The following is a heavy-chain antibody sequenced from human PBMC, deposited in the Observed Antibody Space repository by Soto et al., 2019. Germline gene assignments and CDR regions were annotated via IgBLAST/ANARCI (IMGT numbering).Heavy chain of an antibody. V-gene: IGHV3-23*01. Sequence: EVQLLESGGGLVQPGGSLRLSCAASGFTFSSYAMSWVRQAPGKGLEWVSAISGSGGSTYDADSVKGRFTISRDNSENSLYLQMNILRAEDTAVYYCAKDRPDILVPDPPQDYWGQGTLVTVAS. CDR1: GFTFSSYA. CDR3: AKDRPDILVPDPPQDY. CDR2: ISGSGGST. J-gene: IGHJ4*02. D-gene: IGHD2-2*01.